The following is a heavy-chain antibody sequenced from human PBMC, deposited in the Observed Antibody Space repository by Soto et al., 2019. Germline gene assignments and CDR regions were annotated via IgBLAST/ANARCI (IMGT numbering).Heavy chain of an antibody. J-gene: IGHJ4*02. D-gene: IGHD6-25*01. CDR3: ARGIAARPSYYFDY. CDR1: GGSFSGYY. V-gene: IGHV4-34*01. Sequence: QVQLQQWGAGLLKPSETLSLTCAVYGGSFSGYYWSWIRQPPGKGLEWIGEINHSGSTNYNPSLTSRVIISVDTSKNQFSLKLSSVTAADTAVYYCARGIAARPSYYFDYWGQGTLVTVSS. CDR2: INHSGST.